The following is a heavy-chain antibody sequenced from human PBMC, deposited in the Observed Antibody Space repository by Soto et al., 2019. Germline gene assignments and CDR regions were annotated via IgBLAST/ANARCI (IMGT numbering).Heavy chain of an antibody. CDR3: ARVGDRMIVVVNVDSDFDY. J-gene: IGHJ4*02. D-gene: IGHD3-22*01. V-gene: IGHV1-18*04. CDR2: ISAYNGNT. CDR1: GYTFTGYY. Sequence: ASVKVSCKASGYTFTGYYMHWVRQAPGQGLEWMGWISAYNGNTNYAQKLQGRVTMTTDTSTSTAYMELRSLRSDDTAVYYCARVGDRMIVVVNVDSDFDYWGQGTLVTVSS.